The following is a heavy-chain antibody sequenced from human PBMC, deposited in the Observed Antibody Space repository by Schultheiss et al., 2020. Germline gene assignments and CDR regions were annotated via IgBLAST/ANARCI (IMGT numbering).Heavy chain of an antibody. J-gene: IGHJ4*02. CDR1: GASIGTDY. CDR3: ARHNWDWGFDY. V-gene: IGHV4-59*08. Sequence: SETLSLTCTVSGASIGTDYWSWIRQSPEKGLEWVGLIHYTGHTDYNPSLKSRASMSVDTSRNQVSLTMRSVSAADTAIYYCARHNWDWGFDYWGQGTLVTVSS. CDR2: IHYTGHT. D-gene: IGHD1-7*01.